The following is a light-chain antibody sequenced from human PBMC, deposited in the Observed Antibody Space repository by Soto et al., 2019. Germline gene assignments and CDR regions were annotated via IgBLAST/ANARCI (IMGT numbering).Light chain of an antibody. J-gene: IGKJ1*01. CDR3: QQYARSPWT. CDR2: GAS. Sequence: EIVLTQSPGTLSLSPGERATLSCGASQSVSSNYLAWYQLKPGQAPRLLIYGASSRATGIPDRFSGSGSGTDFILTISRLEPEDFAVYWCQQYARSPWTFGQGTKVDIK. CDR1: QSVSSNY. V-gene: IGKV3-20*01.